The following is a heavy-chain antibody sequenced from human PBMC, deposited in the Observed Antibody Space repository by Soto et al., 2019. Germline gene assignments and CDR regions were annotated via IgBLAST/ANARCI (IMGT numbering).Heavy chain of an antibody. CDR2: INHSGST. CDR1: GGSFSGYY. CDR3: ARGGWSYNWFDP. Sequence: QVQLQQWGAGLLKPSETLSLTCAVYGGSFSGYYWSWIRQPPGKGLEWIGEINHSGSTNYNPSLKSRXXIXVXXSKNQFSLKLSSVTAADTAVYYCARGGWSYNWFDPWGQGTLVTVSS. V-gene: IGHV4-34*01. J-gene: IGHJ5*02. D-gene: IGHD6-19*01.